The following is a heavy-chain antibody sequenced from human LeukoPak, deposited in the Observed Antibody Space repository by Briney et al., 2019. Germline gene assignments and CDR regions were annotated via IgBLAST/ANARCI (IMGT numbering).Heavy chain of an antibody. CDR3: TRNNWFDP. CDR2: ISHSGST. V-gene: IGHV4-34*01. J-gene: IGHJ5*02. Sequence: SETLSLTCGVYGGSLSGYYWSWIRQPPGEGLEWIGEISHSGSTNYNPSFSSRITISIDMSKNQLSLKLTSVTAADTAVYYCTRNNWFDPWGQGTLVTASS. CDR1: GGSLSGYY.